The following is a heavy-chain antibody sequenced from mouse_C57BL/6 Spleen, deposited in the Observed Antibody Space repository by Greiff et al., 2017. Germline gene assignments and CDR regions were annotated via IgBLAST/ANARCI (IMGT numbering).Heavy chain of an antibody. V-gene: IGHV1-53*01. J-gene: IGHJ1*03. Sequence: VKLQQPGTELVKPGASVKLSCKASGYTFTSYWMHWVKQRPGQGLEWIGNINPSNGGTNYNEKFKSKATLTVDKSSSTAYMQLSSLTSEDSAVYYCARGAYYGNYPWYFDVWGTGTTVTVSS. D-gene: IGHD2-10*01. CDR1: GYTFTSYW. CDR2: INPSNGGT. CDR3: ARGAYYGNYPWYFDV.